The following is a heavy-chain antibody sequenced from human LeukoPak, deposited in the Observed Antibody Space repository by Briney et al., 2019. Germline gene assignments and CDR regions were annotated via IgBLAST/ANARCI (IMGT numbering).Heavy chain of an antibody. V-gene: IGHV3-21*01. CDR3: ARQTIIYGDYSDY. CDR1: GFTFSSYS. J-gene: IGHJ4*02. Sequence: GGSLRLSCAASGFTFSSYSMNWVRQAPGKGLEWVSSISSSSSYIYYADSVKGRFTISRDNAKNSLFLQMNSLRAEDTAIYYCARQTIIYGDYSDYWGQGTLVTVSS. D-gene: IGHD4/OR15-4a*01. CDR2: ISSSSSYI.